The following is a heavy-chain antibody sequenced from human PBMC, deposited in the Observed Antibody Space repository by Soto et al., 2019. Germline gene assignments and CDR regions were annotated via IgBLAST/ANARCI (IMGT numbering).Heavy chain of an antibody. CDR2: IYYSGST. J-gene: IGHJ6*02. CDR1: GGSISSGGYY. Sequence: QVQLQESGPGLVKPSQTLSLTCTVSGGSISSGGYYWSWIRQHPGKGLEWIGYIYYSGSTYYNPSLKSRVTISVDTSKNQFSLKLSSVTAADTAVYYCAREQSRDIVVVPGRGDGMDVWGQGTTVTVSS. V-gene: IGHV4-31*03. CDR3: AREQSRDIVVVPGRGDGMDV. D-gene: IGHD2-2*01.